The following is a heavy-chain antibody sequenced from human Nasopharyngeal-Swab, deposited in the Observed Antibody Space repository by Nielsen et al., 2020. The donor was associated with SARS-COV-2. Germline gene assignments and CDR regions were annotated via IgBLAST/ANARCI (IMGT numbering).Heavy chain of an antibody. J-gene: IGHJ4*02. Sequence: SETLSLTCTVSGGSISSGGYYWSWIRQHPGKGLEWIGYIYYSGSTYYNPSLKSRVTISVDTSKNQFSLKLSSVTAADTAVYYCARGLRDYVWGSYRSYLDYWGQGTLVTVSS. CDR1: GGSISSGGYY. V-gene: IGHV4-31*03. CDR3: ARGLRDYVWGSYRSYLDY. D-gene: IGHD3-16*02. CDR2: IYYSGST.